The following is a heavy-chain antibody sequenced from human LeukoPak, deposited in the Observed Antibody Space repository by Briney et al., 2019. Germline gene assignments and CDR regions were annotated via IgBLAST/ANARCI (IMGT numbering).Heavy chain of an antibody. CDR1: GGSISSGGYS. CDR2: IYHSGST. CDR3: ARVSNYGSAYLFDY. Sequence: PSQTLSLTCAVSGGSISSGGYSWSWIRQPPGKGLEWIGYIYHSGSTYYNPSLKSRVTISVDRSKNQFSLKLSPVTAADTAVYYCARVSNYGSAYLFDYWGQGTLVTVSS. V-gene: IGHV4-30-2*01. J-gene: IGHJ4*02. D-gene: IGHD3-10*01.